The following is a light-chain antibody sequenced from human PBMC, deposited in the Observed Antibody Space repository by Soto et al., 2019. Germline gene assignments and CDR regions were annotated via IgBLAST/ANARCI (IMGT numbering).Light chain of an antibody. CDR2: EVS. J-gene: IGLJ2*01. CDR1: SSDVGGYNY. Sequence: QSALTQPASVSGSPGQSITISCTGTSSDVGGYNYVSWYQQHPGKAPKPMIYEVSNRPSGVSNGFSGSKSGNRASLTISGLQAEDEADYYCSSYTSSSTHVVFGGGTKLTVL. V-gene: IGLV2-14*01. CDR3: SSYTSSSTHVV.